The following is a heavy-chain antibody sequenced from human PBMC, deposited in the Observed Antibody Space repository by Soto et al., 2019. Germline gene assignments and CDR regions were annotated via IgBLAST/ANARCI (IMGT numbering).Heavy chain of an antibody. D-gene: IGHD6-19*01. CDR2: NYSGGST. V-gene: IGHV3-53*04. CDR1: GFTVSSNY. J-gene: IGHJ4*02. CDR3: AREGAGTDY. Sequence: EVQLVESGGGLVQPGGSLRLSCAASGFTVSSNYMSWVRQAPGKGLEWVSDNYSGGSTYYADSVKGRFTISRHNSKNTPNLEMNSLRAEDTAVYNWAREGAGTDYWSQGTLVTVSS.